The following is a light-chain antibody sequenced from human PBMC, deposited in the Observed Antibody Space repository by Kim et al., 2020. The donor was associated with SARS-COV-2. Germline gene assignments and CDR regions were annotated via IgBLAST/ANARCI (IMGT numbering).Light chain of an antibody. CDR1: QSFCRIY. CDR3: QQYDSSPPWT. J-gene: IGKJ2*02. CDR2: GAS. Sequence: PGERDSLFCRTSQSFCRIYLAWYQQNPAQAPRLLIYGASSRATGIPDRFSGSGSGTDFTLTISRLEPEDFAVYYCQQYDSSPPWTFGQGTKLEI. V-gene: IGKV3-20*01.